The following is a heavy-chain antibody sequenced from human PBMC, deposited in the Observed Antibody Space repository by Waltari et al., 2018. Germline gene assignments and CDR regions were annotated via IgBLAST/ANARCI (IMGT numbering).Heavy chain of an antibody. V-gene: IGHV3-43*01. CDR3: AAEYSGYGYFDY. Sequence: EVQLVESGGVVVQPGGSLRLSCAASGFTFDDYTMHWVRQAPGKGLEWVSLISWDGGSTYYADSVKGRFTISRDNSKNSLYLQMNSLRTEDTALYYCAAEYSGYGYFDYWGQGTLVTVSS. D-gene: IGHD5-12*01. CDR1: GFTFDDYT. J-gene: IGHJ4*02. CDR2: ISWDGGST.